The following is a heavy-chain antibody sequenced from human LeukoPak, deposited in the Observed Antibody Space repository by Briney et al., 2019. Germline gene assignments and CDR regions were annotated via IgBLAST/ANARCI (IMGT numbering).Heavy chain of an antibody. Sequence: PGRSLRLSCAASGFTFSSYGMHWVRQAPGKGLEWVAVIWYDGSNKYYADSVKGRFTISRDNSKNTLYLQMSSLRAEDTAVYYCARESDTMIADLWGQGTLVTVSS. CDR3: ARESDTMIADL. V-gene: IGHV3-33*01. CDR2: IWYDGSNK. D-gene: IGHD3-22*01. J-gene: IGHJ5*02. CDR1: GFTFSSYG.